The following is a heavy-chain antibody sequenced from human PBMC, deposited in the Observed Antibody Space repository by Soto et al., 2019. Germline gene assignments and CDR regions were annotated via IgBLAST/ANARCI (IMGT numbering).Heavy chain of an antibody. CDR3: ARAHTYYYDSSGHFDY. Sequence: ASVKVSCKASGYTFTSYYMHWVRQAPGQGLEWMGIINPSGGSTSYAQKFQGRVTMTRDTSTSTVYMELSSLRSEDTAVYYCARAHTYYYDSSGHFDYWGQGTLVTVSS. CDR2: INPSGGST. D-gene: IGHD3-22*01. V-gene: IGHV1-46*01. J-gene: IGHJ4*02. CDR1: GYTFTSYY.